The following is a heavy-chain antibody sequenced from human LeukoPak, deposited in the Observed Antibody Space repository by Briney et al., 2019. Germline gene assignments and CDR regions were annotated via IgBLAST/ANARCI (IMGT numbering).Heavy chain of an antibody. CDR2: IRYDGSNK. D-gene: IGHD2-15*01. CDR1: GITVSSYG. Sequence: PGGSLRLSCAASGITVSSYGMHWVRQAPGKGLEWVAFIRYDGSNKYYADSVKGRFTISRDNSKNTLYLQMNSLRAEDTAVYYCAKGYCSGGSCYYPYYFDYWGQGTLVTVSS. CDR3: AKGYCSGGSCYYPYYFDY. V-gene: IGHV3-30*02. J-gene: IGHJ4*02.